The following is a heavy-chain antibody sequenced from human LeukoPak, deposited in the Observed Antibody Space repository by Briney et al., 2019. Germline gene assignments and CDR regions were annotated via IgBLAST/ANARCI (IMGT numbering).Heavy chain of an antibody. CDR1: GGSFSGYY. CDR2: INHSGST. Sequence: SETLSLTSAVYGGSFSGYYWSWIRQRPGKGLEWIGEINHSGSTNYNPSLKSRVTISVDTSKNQFSLKLSSVTAADTAVYYCARGLLWFGELSFDYWGQGTLVTVSS. CDR3: ARGLLWFGELSFDY. V-gene: IGHV4-34*01. J-gene: IGHJ4*02. D-gene: IGHD3-10*01.